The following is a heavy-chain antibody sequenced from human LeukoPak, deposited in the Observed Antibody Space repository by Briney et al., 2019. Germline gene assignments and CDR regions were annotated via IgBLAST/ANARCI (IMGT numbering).Heavy chain of an antibody. Sequence: PSQTLSLTCAVSGGSISSGGYSWSWIRQPPGKGLEWIGYIYHSGSTYYNPSLKSRVTISVDTSKNQFSLKLSSVTAADTAVYYCARENIQLCSNFDYWGQGTLVTVSS. V-gene: IGHV4-30-2*05. CDR1: GGSISSGGYS. CDR2: IYHSGST. J-gene: IGHJ4*02. D-gene: IGHD5-18*01. CDR3: ARENIQLCSNFDY.